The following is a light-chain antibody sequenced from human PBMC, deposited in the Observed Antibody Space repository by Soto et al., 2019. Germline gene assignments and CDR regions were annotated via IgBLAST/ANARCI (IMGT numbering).Light chain of an antibody. V-gene: IGKV1-5*01. J-gene: IGKJ1*01. Sequence: DIQMTQSPSTLSASIGDRVTITCRAGQSINNWIAWYKQKPGKAPKFLFYDPSTLESGVPTRFRGSGFGTEFSVSTSSLQPDDCRSYSCQHMRTYGQGTKVEMK. CDR3: QHMRT. CDR1: QSINNW. CDR2: DPS.